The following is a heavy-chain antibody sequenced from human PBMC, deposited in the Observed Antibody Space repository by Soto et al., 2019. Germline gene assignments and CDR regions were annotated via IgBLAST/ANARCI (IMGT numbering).Heavy chain of an antibody. J-gene: IGHJ5*02. D-gene: IGHD3-10*02. CDR3: ARDELYVDHGRDL. CDR2: IVNDGSEQ. CDR1: GFSFSTHG. V-gene: IGHV3-33*01. Sequence: QVQLVESGGGVVRPGRSLRLSCAATGFSFSTHGMHWVRQAPGKGLEWVAVIVNDGSEQQYADSVKGRFTISRDNARNSLYLHSNNVRAAGTALYFCARDELYVDHGRDLWGQGTLVTGSS.